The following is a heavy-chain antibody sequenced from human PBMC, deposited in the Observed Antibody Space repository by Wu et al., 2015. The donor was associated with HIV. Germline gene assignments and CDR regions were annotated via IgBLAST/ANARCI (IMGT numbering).Heavy chain of an antibody. CDR2: ISANNGNT. CDR1: GYSFNTYG. D-gene: IGHD5-18*01. CDR3: ARGGYKYGTHLQL. J-gene: IGHJ1*01. V-gene: IGHV1-18*01. Sequence: QVQLVQSGTEVKKPGASVKVSCKASGYSFNTYGINWVRQAPGQGLEWMGWISANNGNTESTQRLRGRVTMTTDTSTSTAYLEVKSLRSDDTAVYYCARGGYKYGTHLQLWGQGTLVIVSS.